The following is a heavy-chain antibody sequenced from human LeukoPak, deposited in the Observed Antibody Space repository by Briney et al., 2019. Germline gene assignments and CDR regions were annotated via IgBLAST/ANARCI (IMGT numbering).Heavy chain of an antibody. CDR3: TTDPRIIVAGTGYYYYYMDV. CDR2: IIPIVETA. D-gene: IGHD5-12*01. CDR1: GGTFSNYA. J-gene: IGHJ6*03. Sequence: SVKVSCKASGGTFSNYALNWVRQAPGQGLEWMGGIIPIVETANYAQKFQGRVTISTDESTSTVFMELHSLRSEDTAVYYCTTDPRIIVAGTGYYYYYMDVWGKGTTVTVSS. V-gene: IGHV1-69*05.